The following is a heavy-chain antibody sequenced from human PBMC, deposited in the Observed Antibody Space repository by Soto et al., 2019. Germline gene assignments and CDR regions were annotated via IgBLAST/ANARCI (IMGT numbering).Heavy chain of an antibody. CDR1: GDSVSSTSTA. J-gene: IGHJ4*02. CDR2: TYYRSNWYT. V-gene: IGHV6-1*01. D-gene: IGHD6-19*01. Sequence: PSQTLSLTCAISGDSVSSTSTAWSWIRQSPSRGLEWLGRTYYRSNWYTDYAVSVKSRITISPDTSKNQFSLQLNPVTPEDTAVYYCARGSYYSGWVWGQGTLVTVSS. CDR3: ARGSYYSGWV.